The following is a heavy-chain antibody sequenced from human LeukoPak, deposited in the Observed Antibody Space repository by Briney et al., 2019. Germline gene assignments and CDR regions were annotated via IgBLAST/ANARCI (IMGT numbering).Heavy chain of an antibody. Sequence: SETLSLTCTVSGGSISSYYWSWIRQPPGKGLEWIGYIYYSGSTNYNPSLKSRVTISVDTSKNQFSLKLSSVTAADTAVYYCARAPHSSWYESGAFAIWGQGTMVTVSS. D-gene: IGHD6-13*01. CDR2: IYYSGST. V-gene: IGHV4-59*01. CDR3: ARAPHSSWYESGAFAI. J-gene: IGHJ3*02. CDR1: GGSISSYY.